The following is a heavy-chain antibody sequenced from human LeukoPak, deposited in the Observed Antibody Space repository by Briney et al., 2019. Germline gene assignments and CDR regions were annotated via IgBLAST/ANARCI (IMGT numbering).Heavy chain of an antibody. V-gene: IGHV4-39*01. D-gene: IGHD4-23*01. Sequence: PSETLSLTCTVSGGSISSSSYYWGWIRQPPGKGLEWIGSIYYSGSTYYNPSLKSRVTISVDTSKNQFSLKLSSVTAADTAVYYCARHEKGRVVTTGYWGQGTLVTVSS. CDR1: GGSISSSSYY. CDR3: ARHEKGRVVTTGY. CDR2: IYYSGST. J-gene: IGHJ4*02.